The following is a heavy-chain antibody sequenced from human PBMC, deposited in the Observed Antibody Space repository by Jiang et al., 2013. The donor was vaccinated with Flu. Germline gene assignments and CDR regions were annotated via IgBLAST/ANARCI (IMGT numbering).Heavy chain of an antibody. V-gene: IGHV5-51*01. Sequence: GAEVKKPGESLKISCKGSGYTLTSYWIGWVRQMPGKGLEWMGIIYPGDSHTRYSPSFQGQVTISADKSISTAYLQWSSLKASDTAMYYCARLADILTGYFDYWGQGTLVTVSS. J-gene: IGHJ4*02. D-gene: IGHD3-9*01. CDR1: GYTLTSYW. CDR2: IYPGDSHT. CDR3: ARLADILTGYFDY.